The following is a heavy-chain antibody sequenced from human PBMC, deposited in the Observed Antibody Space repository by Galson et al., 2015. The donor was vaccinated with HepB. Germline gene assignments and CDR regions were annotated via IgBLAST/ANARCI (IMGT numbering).Heavy chain of an antibody. D-gene: IGHD5-18*01. J-gene: IGHJ4*02. V-gene: IGHV4-39*01. CDR3: ARLRAQLWLRYYFDY. Sequence: SETLSLTCNVSGVSIISSSSYYWGWIRQPPGKGLEWIGSIYYSGSTYYNPSLKSRVTISVDTSKNQFSLKLSSVTAADTAVYYCARLRAQLWLRYYFDYWGQGTLVTVSS. CDR2: IYYSGST. CDR1: GVSIISSSSYY.